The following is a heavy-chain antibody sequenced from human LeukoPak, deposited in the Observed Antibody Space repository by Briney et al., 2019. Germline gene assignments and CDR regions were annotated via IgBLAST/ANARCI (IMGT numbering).Heavy chain of an antibody. CDR2: ISGDSSST. J-gene: IGHJ4*02. CDR3: AREGSKLTRRGFDY. D-gene: IGHD4-23*01. Sequence: GGSLRLSCTASGFTFSNHYMNWVRQAPGKGLEWVSSISGDSSSTYYADSVKGRFTISRDNAKSSLYLQMNSPRAEDTAVYYCAREGSKLTRRGFDYWGQGTLVTVSS. CDR1: GFTFSNHY. V-gene: IGHV3-21*01.